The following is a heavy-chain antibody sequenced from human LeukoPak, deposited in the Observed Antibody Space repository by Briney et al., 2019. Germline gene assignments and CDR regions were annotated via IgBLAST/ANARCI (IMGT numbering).Heavy chain of an antibody. J-gene: IGHJ2*01. V-gene: IGHV3-30*04. D-gene: IGHD6-6*01. CDR2: ISYDGSNK. Sequence: PGGSLRLSCAASGFTFSSYAMHWVRQAPGKGLEWVAVISYDGSNKYYADSVKGRFTISRDNSKNTLYLQMNSLRAEDTAVYYCAREGYSSSPGFYWYFDLWGRGTLVTVSS. CDR3: AREGYSSSPGFYWYFDL. CDR1: GFTFSSYA.